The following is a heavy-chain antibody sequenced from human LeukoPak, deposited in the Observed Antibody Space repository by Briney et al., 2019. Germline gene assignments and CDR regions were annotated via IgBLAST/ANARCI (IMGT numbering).Heavy chain of an antibody. V-gene: IGHV1-69*01. CDR3: ARGYVSGSGGSLFDY. Sequence: SVKVSCKASGGTFSSYAISWVRQAPGQGPEWMGGIIPIFGTANYAQKFQGRVTITADESTSTAYMELSSLRSEDTAVYYCARGYVSGSGGSLFDYWGQGTLVTVSS. D-gene: IGHD2-15*01. CDR1: GGTFSSYA. CDR2: IIPIFGTA. J-gene: IGHJ4*02.